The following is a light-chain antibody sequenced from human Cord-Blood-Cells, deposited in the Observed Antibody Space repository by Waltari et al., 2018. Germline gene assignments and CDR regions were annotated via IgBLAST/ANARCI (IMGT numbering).Light chain of an antibody. Sequence: SYELTQPPSVSVSPGQTASITCSGDKLGDKYACLYQQKPGQSPGLVIYQDSKRPSGIPGRFSGSNSGNTATLTISGTQAMDEADYYCQAWDSSTVVFGGGTKLTVL. J-gene: IGLJ2*01. CDR3: QAWDSSTVV. CDR1: KLGDKY. V-gene: IGLV3-1*01. CDR2: QDS.